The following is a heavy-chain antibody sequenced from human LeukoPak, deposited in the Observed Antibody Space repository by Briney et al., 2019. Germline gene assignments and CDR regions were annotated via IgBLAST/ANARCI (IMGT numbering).Heavy chain of an antibody. CDR2: ISSTDAGT. CDR1: GFSLSSYA. V-gene: IGHV3-23*01. CDR3: AKAPVTSCRGAYCYPFDY. D-gene: IGHD2-21*01. J-gene: IGHJ4*02. Sequence: GGSLRLSCAASGFSLSSYAMSWVRQAPGKGLEWVSAISSTDAGTYHADSVRGRFTISRDSSKNTLYLQMNSLRAEDASVYYCAKAPVTSCRGAYCYPFDYWGQGTLVTVSS.